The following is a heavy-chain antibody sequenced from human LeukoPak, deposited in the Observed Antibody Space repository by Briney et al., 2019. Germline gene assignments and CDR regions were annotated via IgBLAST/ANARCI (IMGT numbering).Heavy chain of an antibody. Sequence: ASETLSLTCTVSGGSISSYYWSWIRQPTGKGLERIGEINHSGSTNYNPSLKSRVTISVDTSKNQFSLKLSSVTAADTAVYYCARGGALSYWGQGTLVTVSS. J-gene: IGHJ4*02. CDR1: GGSISSYY. V-gene: IGHV4-34*01. CDR2: INHSGST. CDR3: ARGGALSY.